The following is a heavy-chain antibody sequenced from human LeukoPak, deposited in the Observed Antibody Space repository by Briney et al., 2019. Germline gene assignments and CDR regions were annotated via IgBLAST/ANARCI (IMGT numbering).Heavy chain of an antibody. J-gene: IGHJ4*02. CDR1: GGSISSYY. D-gene: IGHD6-13*01. V-gene: IGHV4-59*01. CDR2: IYYSGST. Sequence: PSETLSLTCTVSGGSISSYYWSWIRQPPGKGLEWIRYIYYSGSTNYNPSLKSRVTISVDTSKNQFSLKLSSVTAADTAVYYCARGYSSSWYYFDYWGQGTLVTVSS. CDR3: ARGYSSSWYYFDY.